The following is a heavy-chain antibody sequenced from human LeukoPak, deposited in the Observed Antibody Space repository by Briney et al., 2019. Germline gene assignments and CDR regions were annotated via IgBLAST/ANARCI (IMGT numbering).Heavy chain of an antibody. Sequence: RASVKVSCKVSGYTLTELSMHWVRQAPGEGLEWMGGFDPEDGETIYAQKFQGRVTMTEDTSTDTAYMELSSLRSEDTAVYYCATPDYGDNDAFDIWGQGTMVTVSS. CDR3: ATPDYGDNDAFDI. D-gene: IGHD4-17*01. V-gene: IGHV1-24*01. CDR1: GYTLTELS. CDR2: FDPEDGET. J-gene: IGHJ3*02.